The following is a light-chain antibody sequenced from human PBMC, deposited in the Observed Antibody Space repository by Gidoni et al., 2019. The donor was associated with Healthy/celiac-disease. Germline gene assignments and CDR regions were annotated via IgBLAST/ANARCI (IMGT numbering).Light chain of an antibody. J-gene: IGKJ2*01. V-gene: IGKV4-1*01. CDR2: WAT. CDR1: QSVVYSSNNTNY. CDR3: QQYNSTPVT. Sequence: DIVMTQSPDSLAVSPGERATIPCKSSQSVVYSSNNTNYIAWYQQKPGQPPKLLIYWATTRESGVPGRCGSGGSRTDFTITSSSLQDEDVAVYCCQQYNSTPVTFXXXTKLEIK.